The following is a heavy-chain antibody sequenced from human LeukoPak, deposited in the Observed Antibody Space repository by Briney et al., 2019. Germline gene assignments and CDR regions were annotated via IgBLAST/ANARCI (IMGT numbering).Heavy chain of an antibody. V-gene: IGHV3-15*01. J-gene: IGHJ4*02. CDR1: GFTLSIAW. D-gene: IGHD1-1*01. Sequence: GGSLRLSCTVSGFTLSIAWMSWVRQAPGKGLEWVGRVKSQTDGGTTDYAAPVKGRFTISRDDSKNTLYLQMNSLKTEDTAVYYCTTDERAAMGHWGQGTLVTVSS. CDR3: TTDERAAMGH. CDR2: VKSQTDGGTT.